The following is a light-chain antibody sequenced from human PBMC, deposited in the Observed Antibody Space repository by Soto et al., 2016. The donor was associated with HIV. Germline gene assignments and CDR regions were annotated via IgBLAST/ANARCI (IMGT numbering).Light chain of an antibody. J-gene: IGLJ2*01. CDR2: DDS. CDR3: QVWDSSSDHPVV. V-gene: IGLV3-21*03. CDR1: NIGSKS. Sequence: SYVLTQPPSVSVAPGKTARITCGGNNIGSKSVHWSQQKPGQAPVVVVFDDSDRPSGIPERFSGSNSGNTATLTISRVEAGDEADYYCQVWDSSSDHPVVFGGGTKLTVL.